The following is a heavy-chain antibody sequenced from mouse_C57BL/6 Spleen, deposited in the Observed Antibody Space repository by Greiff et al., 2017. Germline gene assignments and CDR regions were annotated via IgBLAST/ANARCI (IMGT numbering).Heavy chain of an antibody. D-gene: IGHD2-5*01. CDR3: ARNHYRNLNYFDY. V-gene: IGHV1-54*01. Sequence: VQLQQSGAELVRPGTSVKVSCKASGYAFTHYLIGWVKQRPGQGLEWIGVINPGSGGTNYNEKFKGKATLTAYKAASTAYMQLSSLTSEDSAVYFCARNHYRNLNYFDYWGQGTTLTVSS. CDR1: GYAFTHYL. J-gene: IGHJ2*01. CDR2: INPGSGGT.